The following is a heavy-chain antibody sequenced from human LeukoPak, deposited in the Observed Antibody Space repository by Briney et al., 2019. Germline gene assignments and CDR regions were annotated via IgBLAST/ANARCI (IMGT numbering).Heavy chain of an antibody. Sequence: PGGSLRLSCAASGFTFTSYAMSWVRQAPGKGLEWVSGISGSADNTYYADSVKGRFTISRDISKNTVYLQMNNLRVDDTAVYYCAKGPKLGDGFHCDYWGQGTLVTVSS. CDR3: AKGPKLGDGFHCDY. CDR2: ISGSADNT. CDR1: GFTFTSYA. J-gene: IGHJ4*02. V-gene: IGHV3-23*01. D-gene: IGHD5-24*01.